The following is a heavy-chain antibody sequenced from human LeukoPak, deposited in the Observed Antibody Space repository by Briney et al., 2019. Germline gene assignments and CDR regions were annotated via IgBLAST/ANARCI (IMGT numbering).Heavy chain of an antibody. CDR2: ISGSGGST. CDR1: GFTFSSYA. D-gene: IGHD2-15*01. Sequence: QPGGSLRLSCAASGFTFSSYAMSWVRQAPGKGLEWVSAISGSGGSTYYADSVKGRFTISRDNSKNTLYVQMNSLRAEDTAVYYCAKPALIVVVVAATHDACDIWGEGTMVTVSS. V-gene: IGHV3-23*01. J-gene: IGHJ3*02. CDR3: AKPALIVVVVAATHDACDI.